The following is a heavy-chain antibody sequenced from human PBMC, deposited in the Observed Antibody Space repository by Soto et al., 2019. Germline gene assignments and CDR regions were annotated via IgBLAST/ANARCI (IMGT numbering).Heavy chain of an antibody. D-gene: IGHD3-16*01. Sequence: GGSVRLSXVASGFTFSSNSMNWIRQAPGKGPEWVSSISARSKYIYYADSVKGRFSISRDNARNSLFLQMNSLRVEDTGMYYCATQGGEATGHWGQGTLVTVSS. J-gene: IGHJ4*02. V-gene: IGHV3-21*04. CDR3: ATQGGEATGH. CDR2: ISARSKYI. CDR1: GFTFSSNS.